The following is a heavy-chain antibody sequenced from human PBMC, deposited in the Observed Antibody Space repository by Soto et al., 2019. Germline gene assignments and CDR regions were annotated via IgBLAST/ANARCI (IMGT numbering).Heavy chain of an antibody. Sequence: EVQLLESGGGLVQPGGSLRLSCAASGFTFSSYAMSWVRQAPGKGLEWVSAISGSGGSTYYADSVKGRFTISRDNSKNTLYLQMNSLRAEDTAVYYCAKDLSSYDWYYYYGMDVWGQGTTVTVSS. CDR2: ISGSGGST. CDR1: GFTFSSYA. J-gene: IGHJ6*02. CDR3: AKDLSSYDWYYYYGMDV. D-gene: IGHD5-12*01. V-gene: IGHV3-23*01.